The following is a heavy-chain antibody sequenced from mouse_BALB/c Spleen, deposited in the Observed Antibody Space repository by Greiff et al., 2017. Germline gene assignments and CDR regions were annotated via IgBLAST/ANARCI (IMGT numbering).Heavy chain of an antibody. Sequence: EVQLQESGAELERSGASVKLSCTASGFNIKDYYMHWVKQRPEQGLEWIGWIDPENGDTEYAPKFQGKATMTADTSSNTAYLQLSSLTSEDTAVYYCTITTATFAYWGQGTLVTVSA. CDR2: IDPENGDT. CDR1: GFNIKDYY. CDR3: TITTATFAY. D-gene: IGHD1-2*01. J-gene: IGHJ3*01. V-gene: IGHV14-4*02.